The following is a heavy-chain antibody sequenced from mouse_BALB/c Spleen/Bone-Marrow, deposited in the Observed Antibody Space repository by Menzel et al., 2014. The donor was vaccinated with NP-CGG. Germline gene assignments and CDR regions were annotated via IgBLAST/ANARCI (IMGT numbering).Heavy chain of an antibody. V-gene: IGHV1-14*01. CDR1: GFTFTSYV. CDR2: IIPYNDDT. D-gene: IGHD2-4*01. CDR3: AGHYYDYDGAMDL. J-gene: IGHJ4*01. Sequence: EAQLQQTGPELVKPGVSVKMSCKASGFTFTSYVMHWVKQKPGQGLEWIGYIIPYNDDTNYNEKFKGKATLTSDKSSSTAYMELSSLSSEDSAVYYCAGHYYDYDGAMDLWGQGTSVTISS.